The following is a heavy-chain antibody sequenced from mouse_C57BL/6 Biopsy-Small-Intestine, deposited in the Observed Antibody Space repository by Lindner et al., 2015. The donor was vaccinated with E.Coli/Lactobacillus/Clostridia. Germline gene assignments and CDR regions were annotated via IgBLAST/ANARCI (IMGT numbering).Heavy chain of an antibody. CDR3: AKQDYDGAWFAY. CDR2: IWAGGST. V-gene: IGHV2-9*01. J-gene: IGHJ3*01. Sequence: VQLQESGPVLVAPSQSLSITCTVSGFSLTSYGVHWVRQPPGKGLEWLGVIWAGGSTNYNSALMSRLSINKDNSKSQVFLKMNSLQTDDTAMYYCAKQDYDGAWFAYWGQGTLVTVSA. D-gene: IGHD2-3*01. CDR1: GFSLTSYG.